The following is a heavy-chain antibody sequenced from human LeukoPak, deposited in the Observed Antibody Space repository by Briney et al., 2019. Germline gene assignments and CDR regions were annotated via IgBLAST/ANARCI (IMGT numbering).Heavy chain of an antibody. V-gene: IGHV3-48*04. D-gene: IGHD6-13*01. J-gene: IGHJ3*02. CDR1: GFTFSSYS. CDR3: AGRIAAADHYGDAFDI. Sequence: GGSLRLSYAASGFTFSSYSMNWVRQAPGKGLEWVSYISSSSSTIYYADSVKGRFTISRDNAKNSLYLQMNSLRAEDTAVYYCAGRIAAADHYGDAFDIWGQGTMVTVSS. CDR2: ISSSSSTI.